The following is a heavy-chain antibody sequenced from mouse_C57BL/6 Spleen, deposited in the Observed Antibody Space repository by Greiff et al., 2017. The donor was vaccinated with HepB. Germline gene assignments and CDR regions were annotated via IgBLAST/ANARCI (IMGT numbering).Heavy chain of an antibody. CDR1: GFTFTDYY. D-gene: IGHD1-1*01. CDR2: IRNKANGYTT. Sequence: EVKVEESGGGLVQPGGSLSLSCAASGFTFTDYYMSWVRQPPGKALEWLGFIRNKANGYTTEYSSSVKGRLTISRDNSQSILYLQMNALRAEDGATYYCERYLRYAMDYWGQGTSVTVSS. V-gene: IGHV7-3*01. CDR3: ERYLRYAMDY. J-gene: IGHJ4*01.